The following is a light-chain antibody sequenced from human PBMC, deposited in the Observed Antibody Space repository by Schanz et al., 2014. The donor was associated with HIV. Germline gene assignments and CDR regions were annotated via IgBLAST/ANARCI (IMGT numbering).Light chain of an antibody. CDR3: QQYDRFPT. J-gene: IGKJ1*01. Sequence: DIQMTQSPSPLSASVGDRVTLTCRASQDIRDDLGWYQQKPGRAPKLLISGAITLQSGVPSRFSGSGAGTEFTLTISSLQPEDFATYYCQQYDRFPTFGQGTKVE. CDR1: QDIRDD. CDR2: GAI. V-gene: IGKV1-17*01.